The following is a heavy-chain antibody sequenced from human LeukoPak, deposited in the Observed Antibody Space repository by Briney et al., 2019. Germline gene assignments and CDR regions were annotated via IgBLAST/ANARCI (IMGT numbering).Heavy chain of an antibody. J-gene: IGHJ4*02. CDR2: ISSSSSYI. Sequence: GGSLRLSCAASGFTFSSYSMNWVRQAPGKGLEWVSSISSSSSYIYYADSVKGRFTISRDNAKNSLYLQMNSLRAEDTAVYYCASLLYYDSSGHRSFDYWGQGTLVTVSS. D-gene: IGHD3-22*01. CDR3: ASLLYYDSSGHRSFDY. CDR1: GFTFSSYS. V-gene: IGHV3-21*01.